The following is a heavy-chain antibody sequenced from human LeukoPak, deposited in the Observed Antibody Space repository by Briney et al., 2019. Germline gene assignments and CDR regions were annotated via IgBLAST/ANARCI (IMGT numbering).Heavy chain of an antibody. V-gene: IGHV1-46*01. D-gene: IGHD1-1*01. Sequence: GASVKVSCKASGNTFIGYWIHWVRQAPGQGLEWMGASNPRGDATIGAQKFQGRVTTTRDTSTSTVYIELSSLRSEDTAVYCAREGQQLKHFDYWGQGTLVTVSS. J-gene: IGHJ4*02. CDR3: AREGQQLKHFDY. CDR1: GNTFIGYW. CDR2: SNPRGDAT.